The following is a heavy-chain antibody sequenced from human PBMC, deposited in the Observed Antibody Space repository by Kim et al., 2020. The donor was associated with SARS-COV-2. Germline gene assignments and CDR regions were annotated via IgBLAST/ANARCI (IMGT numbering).Heavy chain of an antibody. J-gene: IGHJ4*02. CDR3: ARRGITMIVVVD. CDR1: GFTFSSHW. CDR2: IKQDGSEK. D-gene: IGHD3-22*01. V-gene: IGHV3-7*01. Sequence: GGSLRLSCAASGFTFSSHWMSWVRQAPGKGLEWVANIKQDGSEKYYVDSVKGRFTISRDNAKNSLYLQMNSLRVEDTAVYYCARRGITMIVVVDWGQGTLVTVSS.